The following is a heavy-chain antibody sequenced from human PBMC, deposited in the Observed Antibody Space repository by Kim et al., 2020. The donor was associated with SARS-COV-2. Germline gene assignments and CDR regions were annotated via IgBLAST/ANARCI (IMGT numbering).Heavy chain of an antibody. J-gene: IGHJ3*02. Sequence: SETLSLTCTVAGGSISSSSYYWGWIRQPPGKGLEWIGSIYYSGSTYYNPSLKSRVTISVDTSKNQFSLKLSSVTAADTAVYHWAGAAGGDEWIQLWLPWAFEICGQGTMVTVSS. CDR2: IYYSGST. D-gene: IGHD5-18*01. V-gene: IGHV4-39*07. CDR3: AGAAGGDEWIQLWLPWAFEI. CDR1: GGSISSSSYY.